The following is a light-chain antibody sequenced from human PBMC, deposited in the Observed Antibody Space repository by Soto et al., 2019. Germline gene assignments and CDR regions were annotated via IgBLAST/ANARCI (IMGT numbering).Light chain of an antibody. V-gene: IGKV2-30*01. CDR3: MQATHWPPT. CDR2: KVS. CDR1: QGLLYGDGHTY. J-gene: IGKJ1*01. Sequence: DVVMTQSPLSLPVSLGQPASISCKSSQGLLYGDGHTYLNWFQLRPGQSPRRLIYKVSDRDSGVPDRFSGSGSGTDFTLKISRVEADDVGLYYCMQATHWPPTFGQGTQVEIK.